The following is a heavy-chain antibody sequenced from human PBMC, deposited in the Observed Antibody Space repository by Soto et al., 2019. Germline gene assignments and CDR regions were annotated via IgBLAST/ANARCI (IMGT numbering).Heavy chain of an antibody. CDR2: ISTSSTYI. CDR3: ARETREQLALDLDY. D-gene: IGHD6-6*01. CDR1: GFTFITHS. Sequence: VGSLRPSCAASGFTFITHSMHWFRHIPVNGLEWVSSISTSSTYIDYADSVKGRFTISRDNAKNTLYLQMNSLRAEDTAVYYCARETREQLALDLDYWGQGTLVTVSS. V-gene: IGHV3-21*01. J-gene: IGHJ4*02.